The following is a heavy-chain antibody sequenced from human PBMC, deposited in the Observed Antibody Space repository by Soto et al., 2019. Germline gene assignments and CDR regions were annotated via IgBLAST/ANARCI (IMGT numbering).Heavy chain of an antibody. J-gene: IGHJ3*02. V-gene: IGHV3-30*18. CDR3: AKDLGQQVVLDVFDI. CDR2: ISYDGSNK. Sequence: QVQLVESGGGVVQPGRSLRLSCAASGFTFSNYGMHWVRQAPGKGLEWVAVISYDGSNKYYADSMEGRFTISRDNSKNTLYLQMNSLRAEDTAVYYCAKDLGQQVVLDVFDIWGQGTMVTVSS. CDR1: GFTFSNYG. D-gene: IGHD6-13*01.